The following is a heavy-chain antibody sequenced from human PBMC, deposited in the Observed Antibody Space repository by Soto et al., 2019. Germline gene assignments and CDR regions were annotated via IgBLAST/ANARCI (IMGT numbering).Heavy chain of an antibody. V-gene: IGHV3-30-3*01. CDR1: GFTFSSYA. J-gene: IGHJ5*02. CDR2: ISYDGSNK. Sequence: QVQLVESGGGVVQPGRSLRLSCAASGFTFSSYAMHWVRQAPGKGLEWVAVISYDGSNKYYADSVKGRFTISRDNSKNTLYLQMNSLRAEDTAVYYCARGTFIAARFWFDPWGQGTLVTVSS. D-gene: IGHD6-6*01. CDR3: ARGTFIAARFWFDP.